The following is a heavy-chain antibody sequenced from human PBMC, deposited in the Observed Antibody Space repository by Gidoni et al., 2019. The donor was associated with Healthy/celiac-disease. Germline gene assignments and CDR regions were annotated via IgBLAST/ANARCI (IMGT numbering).Heavy chain of an antibody. J-gene: IGHJ6*02. CDR2: TRNKANSYTT. V-gene: IGHV3-72*01. CDR1: GFTFSDHY. D-gene: IGHD3-3*01. CDR3: ARSTIFGGYYYYGMDV. Sequence: EVQLVESGGGLVQPGGSLRLSCAASGFTFSDHYMDWVRQAPGKGLEWVGRTRNKANSYTTEYAASVKGRFTISRDDSKNSLYLQMNSLKTEDTAVYYCARSTIFGGYYYYGMDVWGQGTTVTVSS.